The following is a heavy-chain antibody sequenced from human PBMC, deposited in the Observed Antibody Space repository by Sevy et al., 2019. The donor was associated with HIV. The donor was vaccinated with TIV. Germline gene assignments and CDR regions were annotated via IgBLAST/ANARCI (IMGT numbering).Heavy chain of an antibody. D-gene: IGHD1-26*01. CDR3: VRDVRSGSFSRGFDY. CDR1: GDSVSRNSGS. V-gene: IGHV6-1*01. J-gene: IGHJ4*02. Sequence: KQSQTLSLTCAISGDSVSRNSGSWNWIRQSPSRGLEWLGRAYYTSKWYYDYSASLKSRLSINPDTSKNQFSLQLNSVTSEDTAVYYCVRDVRSGSFSRGFDYWGQGTLVTVSS. CDR2: AYYTSKWYY.